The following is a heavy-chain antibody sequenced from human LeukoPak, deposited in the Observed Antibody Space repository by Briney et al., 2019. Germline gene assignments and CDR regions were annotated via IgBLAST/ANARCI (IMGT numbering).Heavy chain of an antibody. Sequence: AASVKVFCKASGYTFTSYGISWVRQARGQGREWMGWISAYNGNTNYAQKLEGRVTMTTDASTSTAYMELRSLRSDDTAVYYCARVVGQQLVNWFDPWGQGTLVTVSS. D-gene: IGHD6-13*01. CDR1: GYTFTSYG. CDR3: ARVVGQQLVNWFDP. J-gene: IGHJ5*02. CDR2: ISAYNGNT. V-gene: IGHV1-18*01.